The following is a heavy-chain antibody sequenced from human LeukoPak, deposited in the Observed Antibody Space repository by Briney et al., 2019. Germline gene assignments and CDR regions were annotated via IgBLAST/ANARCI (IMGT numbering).Heavy chain of an antibody. CDR2: TYYRSKWYN. Sequence: SQTLSLTCAISGDSVSSDSAAWNWIRQSPSRGLEWLGRTYYRSKWYNDYALSVKSRITINPDTSKNQFSLQLNSVTPGDTAVYYCARDHRYYYDNRAYDAFDTWGQGTMVTVSS. CDR1: GDSVSSDSAA. CDR3: ARDHRYYYDNRAYDAFDT. J-gene: IGHJ3*02. D-gene: IGHD3-22*01. V-gene: IGHV6-1*01.